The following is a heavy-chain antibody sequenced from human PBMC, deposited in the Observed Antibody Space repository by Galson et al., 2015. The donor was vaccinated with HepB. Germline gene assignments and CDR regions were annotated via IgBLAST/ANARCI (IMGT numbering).Heavy chain of an antibody. D-gene: IGHD3-10*01. V-gene: IGHV3-21*01. CDR2: ISSSSSYI. Sequence: SLRLSCAASGFTFSSYSMNWVRQAPGKGLEWVSSISSSSSYIYYADSVKGRFTISRDNAKNSLYLQMNSLRAEDTAVYYCARDSYHGSGSYYPTRDFDYWGQGTLVTVSS. J-gene: IGHJ4*02. CDR1: GFTFSSYS. CDR3: ARDSYHGSGSYYPTRDFDY.